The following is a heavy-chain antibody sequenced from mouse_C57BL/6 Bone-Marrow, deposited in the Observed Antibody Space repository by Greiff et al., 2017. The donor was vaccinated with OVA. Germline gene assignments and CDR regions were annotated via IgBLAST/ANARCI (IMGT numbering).Heavy chain of an antibody. CDR2: IRSKSNNYAT. Sequence: EVMLVESGGGLVQPKGSLKLSCAASGFSFNTYAMNWVRQAPGKGLEWVARIRSKSNNYATYYADSVKDRFTISRDDSESMLYLQMNNLKTEDTAMYYCVRHAWDGNWYFDVWGTGTTVTVSS. J-gene: IGHJ1*03. V-gene: IGHV10-1*01. CDR1: GFSFNTYA. D-gene: IGHD4-1*01. CDR3: VRHAWDGNWYFDV.